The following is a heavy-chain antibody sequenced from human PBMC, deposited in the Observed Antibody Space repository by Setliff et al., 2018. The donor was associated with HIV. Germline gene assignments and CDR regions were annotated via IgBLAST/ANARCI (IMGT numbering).Heavy chain of an antibody. Sequence: SVKVSCKASGGTFSSYAISWVRQAPGQGLEWMGGIIPIFGTTNYAQKFQGRVTITTDESTTTAYMELSSLRSEDTAVYYCARNPRIAVAGTDYYYYMDVWGKGTTVTVSS. CDR3: ARNPRIAVAGTDYYYYMDV. V-gene: IGHV1-69*05. CDR1: GGTFSSYA. J-gene: IGHJ6*03. CDR2: IIPIFGTT. D-gene: IGHD6-19*01.